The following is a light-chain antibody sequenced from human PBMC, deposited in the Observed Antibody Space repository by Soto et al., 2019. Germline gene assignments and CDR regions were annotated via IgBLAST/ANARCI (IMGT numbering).Light chain of an antibody. Sequence: EIVMTQSPDTLSVSPGERVTLSCKASQRVSNDLAWYHQKPGQAPRLVIYGASTRATGIPARSSGGGSGTEFTLTISSLQSEDFAVYYCQQYNTWLTFGQGTRLEIK. J-gene: IGKJ5*01. V-gene: IGKV3-15*01. CDR2: GAS. CDR3: QQYNTWLT. CDR1: QRVSND.